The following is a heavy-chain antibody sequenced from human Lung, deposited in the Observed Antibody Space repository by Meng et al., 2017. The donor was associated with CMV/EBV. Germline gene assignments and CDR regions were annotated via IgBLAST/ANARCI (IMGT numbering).Heavy chain of an antibody. CDR1: GGSISSGGFY. V-gene: IGHV4-31*03. J-gene: IGHJ5*02. Sequence: VQLRDSGPRQLQPYQTLSLTCTVFGGSISSGGFYWSWIRQHPGKGLEWIGYIYYSGSTYYNPSLRSRVAISIDTSKNQFSLKLTSVTAADTAVYFCARTNYGDYNWFDPWGQGTLVTVSS. CDR3: ARTNYGDYNWFDP. D-gene: IGHD4-17*01. CDR2: IYYSGST.